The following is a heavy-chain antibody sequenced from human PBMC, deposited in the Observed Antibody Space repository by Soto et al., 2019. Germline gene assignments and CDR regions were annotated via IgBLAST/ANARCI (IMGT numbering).Heavy chain of an antibody. J-gene: IGHJ4*02. CDR2: MSGDGRT. Sequence: GGSLRLSCLGSVFTFSDSVMAWVRQAPGKGLEWLSVMSGDGRTRYALSVTGRFTISRDNSKNTLYLQMRSLRAEDAAAYYCVKSHHSSFDSLPFTGFDFCGQGKQFTGS. V-gene: IGHV3-23*01. CDR3: VKSHHSSFDSLPFTGFDF. CDR1: VFTFSDSV. D-gene: IGHD3-22*01.